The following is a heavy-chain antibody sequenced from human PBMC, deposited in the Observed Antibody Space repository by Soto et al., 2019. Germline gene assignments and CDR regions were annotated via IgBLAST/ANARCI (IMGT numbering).Heavy chain of an antibody. CDR2: ISAYNGNT. CDR3: ARGYDFWSGYNNFDY. D-gene: IGHD3-3*01. CDR1: GYTLTSHG. J-gene: IGHJ4*02. Sequence: EASVKVSCKASGYTLTSHGISWVRQAPGQGLEWMGWISAYNGNTNYAQKLQGRVTLTTDTSTSTAYMELRSLRSDDTAVYYCARGYDFWSGYNNFDYWGQGTLVTVSS. V-gene: IGHV1-18*01.